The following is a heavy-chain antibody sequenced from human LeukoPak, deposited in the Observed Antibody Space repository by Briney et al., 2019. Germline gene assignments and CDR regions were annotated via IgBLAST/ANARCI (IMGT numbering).Heavy chain of an antibody. Sequence: GGSLRLSCTASGFTFSSYAMYWVRQAPGKGLEWVSGIFGSGGSAHYADSVKGRFTISRDNSQNTVYLQMNSLRAEDTAVSYCGKTTTGYSSGRNPAWPVDYWGQGTLVTVSS. D-gene: IGHD6-19*01. V-gene: IGHV3-23*01. CDR1: GFTFSSYA. J-gene: IGHJ4*02. CDR2: IFGSGGSA. CDR3: GKTTTGYSSGRNPAWPVDY.